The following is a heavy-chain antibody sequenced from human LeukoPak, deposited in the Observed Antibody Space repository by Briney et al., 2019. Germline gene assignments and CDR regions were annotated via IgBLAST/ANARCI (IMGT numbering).Heavy chain of an antibody. CDR2: IYNSGNT. J-gene: IGHJ4*02. D-gene: IGHD1-1*01. CDR1: GGSISSYY. V-gene: IGHV4-4*07. Sequence: PSETPSLTCTVSGGSISSYYWSWIRQPAGKGLEWIGRIYNSGNTNYNPSLQSRVTMSVDSSKNQFSLRLSSVTAADTAVYYCAREQMAATGTIDYWGQGTLVTVSP. CDR3: AREQMAATGTIDY.